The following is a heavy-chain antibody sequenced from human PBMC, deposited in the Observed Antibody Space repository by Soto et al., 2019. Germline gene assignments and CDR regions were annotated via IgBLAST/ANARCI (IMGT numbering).Heavy chain of an antibody. J-gene: IGHJ6*02. D-gene: IGHD2-2*01. V-gene: IGHV1-3*01. CDR3: ARGVENIVVVLDVFGYYGMDV. CDR2: IDSDNDDS. CDR1: GYTFISYA. Sequence: QVHLVQSGAEVKKPGASVKVSCKPSGYTFISYAIHWVRQAPGQRLEWIGWIDSDNDDSKYSQKFLGRVTVTRDTSASTVYMELSSLRSEDTAVYFCARGVENIVVVLDVFGYYGMDVWGQGTTVTVSS.